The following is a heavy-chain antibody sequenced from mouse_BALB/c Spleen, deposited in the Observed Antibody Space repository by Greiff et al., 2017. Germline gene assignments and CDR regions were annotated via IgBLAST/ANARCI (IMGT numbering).Heavy chain of an antibody. J-gene: IGHJ3*01. V-gene: IGHV5-4*02. D-gene: IGHD2-3*01. Sequence: EVKLMESGGGLVKPGGSLKLSCAASGFTFSDYYMYWVRQTPEKRLEWVATISDGGSYTYYPDSVKGRFTISRDNAKNNLYLQMSSLKSEDTAMYYCARGGYDGYFAYWGQGTLVTVSA. CDR2: ISDGGSYT. CDR3: ARGGYDGYFAY. CDR1: GFTFSDYY.